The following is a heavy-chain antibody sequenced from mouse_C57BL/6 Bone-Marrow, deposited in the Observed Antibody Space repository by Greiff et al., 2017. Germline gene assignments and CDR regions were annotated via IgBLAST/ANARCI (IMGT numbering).Heavy chain of an antibody. CDR2: IYPGDGDT. CDR3: ARRRDWDAMDY. D-gene: IGHD4-1*01. J-gene: IGHJ4*01. Sequence: QVQLQQSGAELVKPGASVKISCKASGYAFSSYWMNWVKQRPGKGLEWIGQIYPGDGDTNYNRKFKGKATLTADKSSSTAYMQLSSLTSEDSAVYFCARRRDWDAMDYWGQGTSVTVSS. CDR1: GYAFSSYW. V-gene: IGHV1-80*01.